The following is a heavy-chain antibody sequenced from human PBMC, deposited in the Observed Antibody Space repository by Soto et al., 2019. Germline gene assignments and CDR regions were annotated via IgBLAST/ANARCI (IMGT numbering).Heavy chain of an antibody. CDR2: IYPGDSDT. CDR3: AKDLHWYGMDV. CDR1: GYSFTSYW. D-gene: IGHD1-1*01. J-gene: IGHJ6*02. V-gene: IGHV5-51*01. Sequence: GESLKISCKGSGYSFTSYWIGWVRQMPGKGLEWMGIIYPGDSDTRYSPSFQGQVTISRDNSKNTLFLQMDSLRAEDTAVYYCAKDLHWYGMDVWGQGTTVTVSS.